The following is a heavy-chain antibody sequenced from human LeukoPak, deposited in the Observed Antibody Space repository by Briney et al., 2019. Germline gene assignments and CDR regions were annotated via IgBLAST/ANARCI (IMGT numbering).Heavy chain of an antibody. CDR1: GDSISSGTYY. V-gene: IGHV4-61*02. CDR3: ARDGRFPPEVLPRYFDS. Sequence: PSQTLSLTCTVSGDSISSGTYYWNWIRQPAGKGLEWIGRIYTSGSTIYNPSLKSRVTISVDTSKNQFSLRLSSVTAADTAVYYCARDGRFPPEVLPRYFDSWGQGTLVTVSS. J-gene: IGHJ4*02. D-gene: IGHD1-14*01. CDR2: IYTSGST.